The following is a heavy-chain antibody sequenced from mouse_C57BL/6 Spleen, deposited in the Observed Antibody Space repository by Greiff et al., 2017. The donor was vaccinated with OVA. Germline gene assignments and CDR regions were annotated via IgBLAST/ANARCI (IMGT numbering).Heavy chain of an antibody. Sequence: VQLQQSGPELVKPGDSVKISCKASGYSFTGYFMNWVMQSHGKSLEWIGRINPYNGDTFYNQKLKGKATLTVDKSSSTAHMELRSLTSEDSAVYYCARDGGWDYAMDYWGQGTSGPVSS. CDR3: ARDGGWDYAMDY. D-gene: IGHD3-3*01. CDR2: INPYNGDT. V-gene: IGHV1-20*01. J-gene: IGHJ4*01. CDR1: GYSFTGYF.